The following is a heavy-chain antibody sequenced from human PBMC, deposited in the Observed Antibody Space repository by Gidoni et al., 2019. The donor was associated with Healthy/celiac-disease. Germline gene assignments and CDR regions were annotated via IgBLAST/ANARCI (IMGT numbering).Heavy chain of an antibody. CDR2: IYYSGST. D-gene: IGHD3-9*01. CDR3: ARAYFDWSHVHRNYDYYMDV. V-gene: IGHV4-59*01. CDR1: GGSISSYY. J-gene: IGHJ6*03. Sequence: QVQLQESGPGLVKPSETLSLTCTVSGGSISSYYWSWIRQPPGKGLEWIGYIYYSGSTNYNPSLKSRVTISVDTSKNQFSLKLSSVTAADTAVYYCARAYFDWSHVHRNYDYYMDVWGKGTTVTVSS.